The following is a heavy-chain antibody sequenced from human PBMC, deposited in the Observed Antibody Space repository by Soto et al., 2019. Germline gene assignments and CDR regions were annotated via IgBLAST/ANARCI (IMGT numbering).Heavy chain of an antibody. D-gene: IGHD3-3*01. CDR2: ISYGGTRR. CDR1: GFTFSNYG. J-gene: IGHJ6*02. CDR3: AKDIPPETDDFWHGMDV. Sequence: QVQLVESGGGVVQPGTSLRLSCGASGFTFSNYGMYWVRQAPGKGLEWVAVISYGGTRRYYADSVKGRFTISRDNSKNMLYLQMNSLRAEDTAVYYCAKDIPPETDDFWHGMDVWGQGTTVTVSS. V-gene: IGHV3-30*18.